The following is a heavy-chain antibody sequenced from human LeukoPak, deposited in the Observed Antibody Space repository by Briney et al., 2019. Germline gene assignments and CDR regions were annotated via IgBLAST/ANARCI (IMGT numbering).Heavy chain of an antibody. CDR1: GGSFSGYY. J-gene: IGHJ4*02. D-gene: IGHD2-2*01. CDR3: AAYQLPDYYFDY. CDR2: IYYSGST. V-gene: IGHV4-59*08. Sequence: SETLSLTCAVYGGSFSGYYWSWIRQPPGKGLEWIGYIYYSGSTNYNPSLKSRVTISVDTSKNQFSLKLSSVTAADTAVYYCAAYQLPDYYFDYWGQGTLVTVSS.